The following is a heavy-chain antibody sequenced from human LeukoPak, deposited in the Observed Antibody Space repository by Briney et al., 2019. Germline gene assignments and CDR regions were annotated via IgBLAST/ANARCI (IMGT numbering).Heavy chain of an antibody. D-gene: IGHD5-18*01. CDR2: INPNSGVT. V-gene: IGHV1-2*02. CDR1: GYTFTGYY. Sequence: ASVKVSCKASGYTFTGYYMHWVRQAPGQGLEWMGWINPNSGVTNYAQNFQGRVTMTRDTSISTAFMELTSLRPDDTAVYYCARDLLLDGWGQGTLVTVSS. CDR3: ARDLLLDG. J-gene: IGHJ4*02.